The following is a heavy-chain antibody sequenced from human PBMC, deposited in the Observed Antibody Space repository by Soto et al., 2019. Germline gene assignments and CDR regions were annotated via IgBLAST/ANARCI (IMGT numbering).Heavy chain of an antibody. D-gene: IGHD6-19*01. J-gene: IGHJ4*02. V-gene: IGHV4-34*01. CDR2: IKESGFA. Sequence: SETLSLTCGVYNGSFSDYFWNWIRQPPGKGLEWIGEIKESGFATYNPSLKRRVTMSVDTANNQLSLKVTSVTAADTAVYYCARGKSSGPLYYFDTWGQGTLVTVSS. CDR3: ARGKSSGPLYYFDT. CDR1: NGSFSDYF.